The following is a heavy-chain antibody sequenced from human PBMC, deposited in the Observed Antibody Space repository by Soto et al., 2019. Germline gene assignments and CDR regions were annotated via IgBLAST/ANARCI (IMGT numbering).Heavy chain of an antibody. CDR3: ARDHQLSTVAGVHY. Sequence: GGSLRLSCAASGFTFSDYYMNWIRQAPGKGLEWVSYISSSGSTIYYADSVKGRFTISRDNAKNSLDLQMNSLRAEDTAVYYCARDHQLSTVAGVHYWGQGTLVTVSS. J-gene: IGHJ4*02. D-gene: IGHD6-19*01. V-gene: IGHV3-11*01. CDR2: ISSSGSTI. CDR1: GFTFSDYY.